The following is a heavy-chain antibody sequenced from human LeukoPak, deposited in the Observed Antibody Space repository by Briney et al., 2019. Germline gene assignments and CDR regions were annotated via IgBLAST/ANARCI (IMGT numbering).Heavy chain of an antibody. CDR1: GGTFSSYA. D-gene: IGHD6-6*01. CDR2: IIPIFGTA. Sequence: SVKVSCKASGGTFSSYAISWVRQAPGQGLEWMGGIIPIFGTANYAQKFQGRVAITTDESTSTAYMELSSLRSEDTAVYYCARDYPRIAARPAYSGYMDVWGKGTTVTVSS. V-gene: IGHV1-69*05. CDR3: ARDYPRIAARPAYSGYMDV. J-gene: IGHJ6*03.